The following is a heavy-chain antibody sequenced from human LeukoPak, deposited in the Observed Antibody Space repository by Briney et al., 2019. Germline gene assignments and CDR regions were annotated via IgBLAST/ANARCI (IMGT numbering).Heavy chain of an antibody. Sequence: SETLSLTCAVSGGSFSGFYWSWIRQPPGKGLEWIGEMHHSGATSYKPSPRSRVTISGGTSKNQFSLNLNSVTAADTAVYYCARGILGYYYFDLWGRGTLVTVSS. J-gene: IGHJ2*01. CDR1: GGSFSGFY. D-gene: IGHD2/OR15-2a*01. V-gene: IGHV4-34*01. CDR2: MHHSGAT. CDR3: ARGILGYYYFDL.